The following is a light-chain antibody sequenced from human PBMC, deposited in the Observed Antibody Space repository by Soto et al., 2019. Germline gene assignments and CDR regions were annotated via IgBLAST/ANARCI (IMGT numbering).Light chain of an antibody. CDR1: QSVSNY. CDR2: GTS. J-gene: IGKJ5*01. CDR3: QQYGNSPIT. V-gene: IGKV3-20*01. Sequence: EIVLTQSPATLSLSPGERATLSCRASQSVSNYLAWYQQKPGQAPRLLIYGTSSRATGIPDRFSGSGSGTDFTLTISRLEPEDFAVYYCQQYGNSPITFGQGTRLEIK.